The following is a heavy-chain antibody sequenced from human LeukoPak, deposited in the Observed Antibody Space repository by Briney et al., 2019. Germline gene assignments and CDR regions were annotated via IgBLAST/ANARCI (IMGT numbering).Heavy chain of an antibody. J-gene: IGHJ4*02. CDR3: ARRYRVVVVPAAMRDYFDY. Sequence: PSETLSLICTVSGGSISSSSYYWGWIRQPPGKGLEWIGSIYYSGSTYYNPSLKSRVTISVDTSKNQFSLKLSSVTAADTAVHYCARRYRVVVVPAAMRDYFDYWGQGTLVTVSS. V-gene: IGHV4-39*01. CDR2: IYYSGST. CDR1: GGSISSSSYY. D-gene: IGHD2-2*01.